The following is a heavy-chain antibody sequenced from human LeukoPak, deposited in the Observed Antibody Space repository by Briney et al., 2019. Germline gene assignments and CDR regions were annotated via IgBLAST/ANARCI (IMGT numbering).Heavy chain of an antibody. Sequence: PGGSLRLSCAASGFTVRTNYMNWVRQAPGKGLEWVSVIYRGGSTYYADSMKGRFTISRDNSKNTLYLQMNSLRAEDTAVYYCAREMEQDGMDVWGQGTTVTVSS. V-gene: IGHV3-66*01. CDR1: GFTVRTNY. CDR2: IYRGGST. D-gene: IGHD1-26*01. CDR3: AREMEQDGMDV. J-gene: IGHJ6*02.